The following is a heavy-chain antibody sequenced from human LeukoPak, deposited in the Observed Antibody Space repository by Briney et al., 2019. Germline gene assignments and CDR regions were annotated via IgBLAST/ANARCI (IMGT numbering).Heavy chain of an antibody. D-gene: IGHD2-8*01. CDR2: IKEDGSEK. CDR3: GRVSQWAFDY. J-gene: IGHJ4*02. CDR1: GFTFSNYW. Sequence: GGSLRLSCAASGFTFSNYWMSWVRQAPGKGLEWVANIKEDGSEKYYVDSVKGRFTISRDNAKNSLYLQVDSLRAEDTAVYYCGRVSQWAFDYWGQGTLVTVSS. V-gene: IGHV3-7*01.